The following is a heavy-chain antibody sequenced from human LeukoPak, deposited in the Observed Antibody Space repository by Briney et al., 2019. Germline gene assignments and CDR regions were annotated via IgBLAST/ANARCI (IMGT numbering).Heavy chain of an antibody. CDR2: INAGNGNT. CDR3: ARTLIVVVAATAGVDWFDP. D-gene: IGHD2-15*01. V-gene: IGHV1-3*01. J-gene: IGHJ5*02. CDR1: GYTFTSYA. Sequence: ASVKVSCKASGYTFTSYAMHWVRQAPGQRLEWMGWINAGNGNTKYSQKFQGRVTITRDTSASTAYIELSSLRSEDSAVYYCARTLIVVVAATAGVDWFDPWGQGTLVTVSS.